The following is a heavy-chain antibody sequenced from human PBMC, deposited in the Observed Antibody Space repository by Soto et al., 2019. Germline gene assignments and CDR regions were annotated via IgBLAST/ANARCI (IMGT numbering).Heavy chain of an antibody. D-gene: IGHD2-15*01. CDR3: VRSGTSSGRFSDY. CDR1: GYTFTSYW. Sequence: PGESLKISCKGSGYTFTSYWIGGVRQLPGEGLEWMGVIYPSDSEIRYSPSFQGKVTSSADKSITTAYLQWSSLKAADTAMYYCVRSGTSSGRFSDYWGQGTLVTVSS. CDR2: IYPSDSEI. V-gene: IGHV5-51*01. J-gene: IGHJ4*02.